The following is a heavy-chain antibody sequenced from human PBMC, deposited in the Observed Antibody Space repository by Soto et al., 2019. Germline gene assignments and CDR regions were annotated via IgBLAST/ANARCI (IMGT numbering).Heavy chain of an antibody. Sequence: QVQLQESGPGLVKPSETLSLTCTVSGGSISSYYWSWIRQPPGKGLEWIGYIYYSGSTNYNPSLKRRVTISVDTSKNQFSLKLSSVTAADTAVYYCARAPPVDYDFWSGAFDIWGQGTMVTVSS. CDR1: GGSISSYY. V-gene: IGHV4-59*01. D-gene: IGHD3-3*01. J-gene: IGHJ3*02. CDR3: ARAPPVDYDFWSGAFDI. CDR2: IYYSGST.